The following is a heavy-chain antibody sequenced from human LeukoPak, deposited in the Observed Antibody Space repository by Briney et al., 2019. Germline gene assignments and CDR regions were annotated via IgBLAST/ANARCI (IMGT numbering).Heavy chain of an antibody. J-gene: IGHJ4*02. CDR3: AKGLRHNWDYSVDY. CDR2: IWNDGSNR. V-gene: IGHV3-33*03. CDR1: GFSFSNYG. Sequence: GRSLRLSCEASGFSFSNYGTHWVCQAPGKGLEWVAVIWNDGSNRNYGDSVKGRFTVTRDNSKNTLYLQMNSLRAEDTAVYYCAKGLRHNWDYSVDYWGQGTLVTVS. D-gene: IGHD1-7*01.